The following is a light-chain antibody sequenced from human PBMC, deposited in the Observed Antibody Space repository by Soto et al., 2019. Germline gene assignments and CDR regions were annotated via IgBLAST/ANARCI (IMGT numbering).Light chain of an antibody. CDR3: QQYSNLWT. CDR2: GAS. CDR1: HTISSSY. J-gene: IGKJ1*01. Sequence: EIVLTQSPGTLSLSPGERATLSCRASHTISSSYLAWYQQKPGQAPRLLIYGASSRATGVPDRFSGSGSGTDFTLSISRLEPEDFAVYYCQQYSNLWTFGQGTKVDIK. V-gene: IGKV3-20*01.